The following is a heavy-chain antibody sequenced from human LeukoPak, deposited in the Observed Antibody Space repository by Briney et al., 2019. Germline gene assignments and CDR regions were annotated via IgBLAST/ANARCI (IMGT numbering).Heavy chain of an antibody. CDR3: ARSGAVAGTQCSNYYFDY. Sequence: GASAKVSCKASGYTFTSYGISWVRQAPGQGLEWMGWISAYNGNTNYAQKLQGRVTMTTDTSTSTAYMELRSLRSDDTAVYYCARSGAVAGTQCSNYYFDYWGQGTLVTVSS. J-gene: IGHJ4*02. CDR1: GYTFTSYG. D-gene: IGHD6-19*01. V-gene: IGHV1-18*04. CDR2: ISAYNGNT.